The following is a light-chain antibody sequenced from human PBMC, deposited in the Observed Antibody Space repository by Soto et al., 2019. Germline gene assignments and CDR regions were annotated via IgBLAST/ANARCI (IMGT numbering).Light chain of an antibody. CDR3: QHANSFPLN. CDR2: AAS. V-gene: IGKV1-12*01. Sequence: DIQMTQSPSSVSASVGDRVTITCRASQGISSWLAWYQQKQGKAPKLLIYAASSLQRGVPSRFSGSGSGPDFTLTTGSMPTEHSPHYYCQHANSFPLNFSGGTKVAIK. J-gene: IGKJ4*01. CDR1: QGISSW.